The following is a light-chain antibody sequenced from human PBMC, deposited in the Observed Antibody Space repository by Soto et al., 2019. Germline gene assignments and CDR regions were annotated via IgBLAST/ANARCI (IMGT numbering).Light chain of an antibody. Sequence: QSALTQPASVSGSPGQSITISCTGTSSDVGSYNLVSWYQQHPGKAPKLMIYEGSKRPSGVSNRFSGSKSGNTASLPISGLQAEDEADDYCCSYAGSSTLVFGGGTKLTVL. CDR2: EGS. J-gene: IGLJ2*01. CDR1: SSDVGSYNL. CDR3: CSYAGSSTLV. V-gene: IGLV2-23*01.